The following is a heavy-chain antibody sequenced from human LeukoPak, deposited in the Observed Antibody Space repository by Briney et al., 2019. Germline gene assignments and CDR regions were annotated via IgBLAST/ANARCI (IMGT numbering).Heavy chain of an antibody. CDR1: GGSFSGYY. CDR3: ARGGRSYSSSWTRWFDP. Sequence: SETLSLTCAVYGGSFSGYYWSWIRQPPGKGLERIGEINHSGSTNYNPSLKSRVTISVDTSRNQFSLKLSSVTAADTAVYYCARGGRSYSSSWTRWFDPWGQGTLVTVSS. V-gene: IGHV4-34*01. J-gene: IGHJ5*02. CDR2: INHSGST. D-gene: IGHD6-13*01.